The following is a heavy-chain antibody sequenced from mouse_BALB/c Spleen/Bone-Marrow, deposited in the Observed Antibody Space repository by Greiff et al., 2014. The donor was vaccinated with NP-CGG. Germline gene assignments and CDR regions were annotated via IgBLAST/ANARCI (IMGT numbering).Heavy chain of an antibody. D-gene: IGHD2-14*01. J-gene: IGHJ1*01. CDR2: IDPANGNT. CDR1: GFNIKDTY. V-gene: IGHV14-3*02. CDR3: ASYRYAWYFDV. Sequence: DVKLQESGAGLVKPGASVKLSCTASGFNIKDTYMHWVKQRPEQGLEWIGRIDPANGNTKYDPKFQGKATITADTSSNTAYLQLSSLTSEDTAVYYCASYRYAWYFDVWGAGTTVTVSS.